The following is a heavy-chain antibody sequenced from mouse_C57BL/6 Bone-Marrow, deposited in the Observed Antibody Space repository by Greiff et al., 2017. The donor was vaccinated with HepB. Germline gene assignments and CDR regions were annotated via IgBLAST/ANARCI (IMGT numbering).Heavy chain of an antibody. CDR3: ARSGYDYGFAY. CDR2: IYPGSGNT. J-gene: IGHJ3*01. D-gene: IGHD2-4*01. Sequence: VQLQQSGPELVKPGASVKISCKASGYSFTSYYIHWVKQRPGQGLEWIGWIYPGSGNTKYNEKFKGKATLTADTSSSTAYMQLSSLTSEDSAVYYCARSGYDYGFAYWGQGTRVTVSA. V-gene: IGHV1-66*01. CDR1: GYSFTSYY.